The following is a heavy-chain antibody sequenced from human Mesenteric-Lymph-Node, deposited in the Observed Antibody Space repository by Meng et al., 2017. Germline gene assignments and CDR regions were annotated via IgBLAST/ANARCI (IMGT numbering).Heavy chain of an antibody. V-gene: IGHV1-69*06. Sequence: SVKVSCKASGGTFSSYAISWVRQAPGQGLEWMGGIIPIFGTANYAQKFQGRVTITADKSTSTAYMELSSLRSEDTAVYYCARDIYYDSSGYYFGYFDYWGQGTLVTVSS. CDR2: IIPIFGTA. J-gene: IGHJ4*02. CDR3: ARDIYYDSSGYYFGYFDY. D-gene: IGHD3-22*01. CDR1: GGTFSSYA.